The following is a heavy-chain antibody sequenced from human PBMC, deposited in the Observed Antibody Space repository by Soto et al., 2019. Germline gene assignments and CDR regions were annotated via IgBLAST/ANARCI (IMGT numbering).Heavy chain of an antibody. CDR3: AKDHYYYGSGSYYYDAFDI. D-gene: IGHD3-10*01. CDR1: GFTFSSYA. Sequence: EVQLLESGGGLVQPGGSLRLSCAASGFTFSSYAMNWVRQAPGKGLEWVSVISGSGGGTYYADSVKGRFTISRDNSKNTLYLQMNSLRAEDTAVYYCAKDHYYYGSGSYYYDAFDIWGQGTMVTV. V-gene: IGHV3-23*01. J-gene: IGHJ3*02. CDR2: ISGSGGGT.